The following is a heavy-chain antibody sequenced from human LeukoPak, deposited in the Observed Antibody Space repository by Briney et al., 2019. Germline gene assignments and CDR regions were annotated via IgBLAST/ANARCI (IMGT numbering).Heavy chain of an antibody. CDR1: GFTFSSYS. CDR2: ISSSSNYR. Sequence: GALRLSCAASGFTFSSYSMNWVRQAPGKGLEWVSFISSSSNYRYYADSVKGRFTISRDNSMNTLYLHMDSLRAEDTAVYYCAKYALREIFFGDFWGQGTLVAVSS. J-gene: IGHJ4*02. D-gene: IGHD3-3*01. CDR3: AKYALREIFFGDF. V-gene: IGHV3-21*04.